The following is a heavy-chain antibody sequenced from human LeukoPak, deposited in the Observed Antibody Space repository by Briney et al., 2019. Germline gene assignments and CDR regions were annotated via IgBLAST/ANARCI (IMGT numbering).Heavy chain of an antibody. J-gene: IGHJ4*02. CDR1: GFTFSSNA. CDR3: ARFETVTPELDDY. Sequence: PGGSLRLSCAASGFTFSSNAMTWVRQAPGKGLEWVSSISSSSEYIFYADSVKGRFTISRDNAENSLYLQMSSLSAEDTAVYYCARFETVTPELDDYWGQGTLVTVSS. CDR2: ISSSSEYI. D-gene: IGHD4-17*01. V-gene: IGHV3-21*01.